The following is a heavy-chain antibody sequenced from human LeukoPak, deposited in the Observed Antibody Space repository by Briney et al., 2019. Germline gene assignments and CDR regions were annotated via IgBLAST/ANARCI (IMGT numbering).Heavy chain of an antibody. CDR1: GFSFNSYN. D-gene: IGHD1-26*01. Sequence: GGSLRLSCAVSGFSFNSYNMKWVRQAPGRGRECVSSISRGSIYISHAVSVEGRFTITRDNDNNLQYLEVNSMRVDDTAVYYCARDGQTSGSPDDYWGQGTLVTVSS. V-gene: IGHV3-21*01. J-gene: IGHJ4*02. CDR2: ISRGSIYI. CDR3: ARDGQTSGSPDDY.